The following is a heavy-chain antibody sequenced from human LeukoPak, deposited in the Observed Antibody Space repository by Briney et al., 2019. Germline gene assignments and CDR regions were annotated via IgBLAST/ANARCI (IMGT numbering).Heavy chain of an antibody. J-gene: IGHJ4*02. V-gene: IGHV3-74*01. CDR2: INSDGNSI. Sequence: GGSLRLSCAASGLTISSYWMHWVRQAPGKGLVWVSRINSDGNSITYADSVKGRFTISRDNTKNTLYLQMNSLRAEDTAVYYCAKGGTTVVDYWGQGTLVTVSS. CDR3: AKGGTTVVDY. CDR1: GLTISSYW. D-gene: IGHD4-23*01.